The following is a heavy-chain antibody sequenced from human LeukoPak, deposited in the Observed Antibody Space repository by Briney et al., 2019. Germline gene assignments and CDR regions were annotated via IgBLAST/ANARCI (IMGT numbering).Heavy chain of an antibody. J-gene: IGHJ4*02. CDR3: VRDNPRCCGVVPANIDDY. Sequence: GGSLRLSCAASGFTFSSYAMSWVRQAPGKGLEWVSYISGGDSPIYYADSVRGRFTISGDNAKNSLYLQMNSLRAEDTAVYYCVRDNPRCCGVVPANIDDYWGQGTLVTVSS. D-gene: IGHD2-15*01. V-gene: IGHV3-48*01. CDR2: ISGGDSPI. CDR1: GFTFSSYA.